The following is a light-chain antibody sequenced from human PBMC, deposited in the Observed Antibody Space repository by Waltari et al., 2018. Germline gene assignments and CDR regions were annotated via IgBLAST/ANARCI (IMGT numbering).Light chain of an antibody. CDR3: CSYAGSRTYV. J-gene: IGLJ1*01. CDR2: EVS. V-gene: IGLV2-23*02. Sequence: QSALTQPASVSGSPGQSITISSTGTSSDAGKFNLVSWYQQHPGKVPKLIIYEVSKRPSGVSNHFSGSKSGNTASLTISGLRAEDEADYYCCSYAGSRTYVFGTGTKVTVL. CDR1: SSDAGKFNL.